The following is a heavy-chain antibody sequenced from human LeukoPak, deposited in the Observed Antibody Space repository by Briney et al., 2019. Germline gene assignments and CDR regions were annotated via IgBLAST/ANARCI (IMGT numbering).Heavy chain of an antibody. J-gene: IGHJ4*02. D-gene: IGHD3-10*01. CDR3: AKVGYGSGSYYNLTPHFDY. Sequence: GGSLRLSCAASGFTFSSYAMSWVRQAPGKGLERVSAISGSGGSTYYADSVKGRFTISRDNSKNTLYLQMNSLRAEDTAVYYCAKVGYGSGSYYNLTPHFDYWGQGTLVTVSS. CDR1: GFTFSSYA. V-gene: IGHV3-23*01. CDR2: ISGSGGST.